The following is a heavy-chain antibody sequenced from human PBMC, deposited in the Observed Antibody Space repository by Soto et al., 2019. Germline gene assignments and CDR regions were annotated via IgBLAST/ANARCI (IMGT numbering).Heavy chain of an antibody. CDR1: GGSISSGGYS. Sequence: PSETLSLTCAVSGGSISSGGYSWSWIRQPPGKGLEWIGYIYYSGSTYYNPSLTSRVSISINTSKNQFSLKLNSVTAADTAVYYCTRSFTGHSDYWGQGTLVTVSS. CDR2: IYYSGST. CDR3: TRSFTGHSDY. V-gene: IGHV4-30-2*05. J-gene: IGHJ4*02.